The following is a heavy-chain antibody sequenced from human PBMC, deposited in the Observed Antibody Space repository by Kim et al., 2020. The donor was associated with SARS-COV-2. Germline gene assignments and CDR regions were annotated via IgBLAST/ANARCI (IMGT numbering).Heavy chain of an antibody. D-gene: IGHD3-10*01. J-gene: IGHJ4*02. CDR2: T. V-gene: IGHV3-66*01. Sequence: TYYADSVKGRFTISRDNSKNTLYLKMNSLRAEDTAVYYCARDSAWQGTDYWGQGTLVTVSS. CDR3: ARDSAWQGTDY.